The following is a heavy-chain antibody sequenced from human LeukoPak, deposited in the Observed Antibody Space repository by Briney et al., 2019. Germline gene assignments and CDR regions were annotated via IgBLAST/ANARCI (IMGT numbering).Heavy chain of an antibody. D-gene: IGHD5-18*01. CDR1: GGSISSYY. V-gene: IGHV4-59*01. J-gene: IGHJ4*02. CDR2: VSYSGST. CDR3: ARENDRYGRIDY. Sequence: PSETLSLTCSVFGGSISSYYWNWVRQPPGKGREWIGYVSYSGSTDYNPSLKSRVIISIDTSKTQFSLRLRSVTAADTAVYYCARENDRYGRIDYWGQGTQVTVSS.